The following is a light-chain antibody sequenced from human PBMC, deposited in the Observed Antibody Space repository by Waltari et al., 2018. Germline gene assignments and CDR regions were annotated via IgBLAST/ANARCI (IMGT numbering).Light chain of an antibody. Sequence: QSVLTQPPSASGTPGQRVTISCSGSSSNIGSNYVYWYQQLPGTAPKLLIDRKKQRPSGVPDRFSGSKSGTSASLAISGLRSEDEADYYCAAWDDSLSGRVFGGGTKLTVL. V-gene: IGLV1-47*01. CDR3: AAWDDSLSGRV. CDR1: SSNIGSNY. CDR2: RKK. J-gene: IGLJ3*02.